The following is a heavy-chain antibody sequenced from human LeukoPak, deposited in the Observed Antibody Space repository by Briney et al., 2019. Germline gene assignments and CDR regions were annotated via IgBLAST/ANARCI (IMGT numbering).Heavy chain of an antibody. Sequence: GASVKVSCKASGYTFTGYYMHWVRQATGQGLEWMGWMNPNSGNTGYAQKFQGRVTITRNTSISTAYMELSSLRSEDTAVYYCARTLRDYSNYAPMDGDYYYYYMDVWGKGTTVTVSS. CDR1: GYTFTGYY. CDR3: ARTLRDYSNYAPMDGDYYYYYMDV. D-gene: IGHD4-11*01. CDR2: MNPNSGNT. J-gene: IGHJ6*03. V-gene: IGHV1-8*03.